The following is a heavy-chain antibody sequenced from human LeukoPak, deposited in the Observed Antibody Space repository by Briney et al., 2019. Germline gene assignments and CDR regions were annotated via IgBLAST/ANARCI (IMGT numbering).Heavy chain of an antibody. CDR3: ITHTMNGGAAN. D-gene: IGHD3-10*01. CDR1: GYSISSSYY. J-gene: IGHJ4*02. V-gene: IGHV3-15*01. CDR2: IKGKSDGGTT. Sequence: PSETLSLTCSVSGYSISSSYYWGWIRQPPGKGLEWVGRIKGKSDGGTTDYAAPVKGRFTISRDDSKNTLSLQMNSLRTEDTAVYYCITHTMNGGAANWGQGTLVTVSS.